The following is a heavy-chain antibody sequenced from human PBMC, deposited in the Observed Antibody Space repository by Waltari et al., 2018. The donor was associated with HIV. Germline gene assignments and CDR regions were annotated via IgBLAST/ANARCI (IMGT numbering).Heavy chain of an antibody. Sequence: QVQLVQSGAEVKKPGSSVKVSCKASRGTFSIAISWVRQAPGQGLEWMGLIIPMYGTPTYAQKFQGRVTITADENTRTAYMELRGLRSEDTAVYYCARLGGESGDHKNYYYYGMDVWGQGATVTVS. CDR3: ARLGGESGDHKNYYYYGMDV. J-gene: IGHJ6*02. CDR2: IIPMYGTP. D-gene: IGHD2-21*02. CDR1: RGTFSIA. V-gene: IGHV1-69*01.